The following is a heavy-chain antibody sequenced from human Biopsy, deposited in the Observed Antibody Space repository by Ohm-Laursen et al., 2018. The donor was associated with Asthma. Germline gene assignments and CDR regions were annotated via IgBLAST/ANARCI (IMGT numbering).Heavy chain of an antibody. CDR2: VYSTGST. V-gene: IGHV4-59*01. D-gene: IGHD6-13*01. CDR1: PGSINDYY. CDR3: ARATSTWSQSGPHYFDH. J-gene: IGHJ4*02. Sequence: GTLSLTCTVSPGSINDYYWNWIRQFPGKGLEWIGYVYSTGSTRFNPSLKSRLTISVDTSVDQVSLKLTSVTAADTAVYYCARATSTWSQSGPHYFDHWGQGTLVTVSS.